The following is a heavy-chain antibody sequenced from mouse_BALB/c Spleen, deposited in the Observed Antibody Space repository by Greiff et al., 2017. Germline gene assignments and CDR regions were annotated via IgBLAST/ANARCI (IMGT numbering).Heavy chain of an antibody. V-gene: IGHV1-87*01. J-gene: IGHJ3*01. CDR1: GYTFTSYW. CDR3: ARVGYDGAWFAY. CDR2: IYPGDGDT. Sequence: VKLVESGAELARPGASVKLSCKASGYTFTSYWMQWVKQRPGQGLEWIGAIYPGDGDTRYTQKFKGKATLTADKSSSTAYMQLSSLASEDSAVYYCARVGYDGAWFAYWGQGTLVTVSA. D-gene: IGHD2-2*01.